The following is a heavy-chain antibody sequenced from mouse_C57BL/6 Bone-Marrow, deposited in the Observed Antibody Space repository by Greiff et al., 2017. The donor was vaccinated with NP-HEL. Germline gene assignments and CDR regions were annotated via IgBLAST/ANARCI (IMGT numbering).Heavy chain of an antibody. V-gene: IGHV8-12*01. CDR1: GFSLSTSGMG. D-gene: IGHD2-4*01. Sequence: QVTLKESGPGILQSSQTLSLTCSFSGFSLSTSGMGVSWIRQPSGKGLEWLAHIYWDDDKRYNPSLKSRPTISKDTSRNQVFLKITSVDTADTATYYCARREGDYDWYFDVWGTGTTVTVSS. CDR3: ARREGDYDWYFDV. J-gene: IGHJ1*03. CDR2: IYWDDDK.